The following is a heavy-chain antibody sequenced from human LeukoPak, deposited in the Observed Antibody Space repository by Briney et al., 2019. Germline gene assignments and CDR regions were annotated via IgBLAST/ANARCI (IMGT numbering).Heavy chain of an antibody. Sequence: GSLRLSCAASGLSFRSYGMHWVRQAPGKGLEWVAIIHYDGSNKYYADSVKGRFTISRDNSKNTLVLQMNSLRAEDTAVYYCATDRQLRYFDHWGQGTLVTVSS. V-gene: IGHV3-30*02. J-gene: IGHJ4*02. D-gene: IGHD4-17*01. CDR1: GLSFRSYG. CDR3: ATDRQLRYFDH. CDR2: IHYDGSNK.